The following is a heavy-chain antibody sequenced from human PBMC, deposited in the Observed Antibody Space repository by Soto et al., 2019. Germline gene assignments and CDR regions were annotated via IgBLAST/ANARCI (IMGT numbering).Heavy chain of an antibody. Sequence: ASVKVSCKGFGYSFMKYGINWVRQAPGQGLEWVGWISPYSGYTHSAQKFHGRLTLTTDTAASTADMELRILRSADTALYYCAREASVLIPAAQPSRFDSWGQGTLVTVSS. CDR1: GYSFMKYG. V-gene: IGHV1-18*01. D-gene: IGHD2-2*01. J-gene: IGHJ4*02. CDR3: AREASVLIPAAQPSRFDS. CDR2: ISPYSGYT.